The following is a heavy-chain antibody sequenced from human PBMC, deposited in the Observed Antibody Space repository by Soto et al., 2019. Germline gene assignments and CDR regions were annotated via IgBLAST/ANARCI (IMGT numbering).Heavy chain of an antibody. J-gene: IGHJ6*02. Sequence: PSETLSLTCTVSGGSISRGGYYCSWIRQHPGKGLEWIGYIYYSGSTYYNPSLKSRVTISVDTSKNQFSLKLSSVTAADTAVYYCAASCVACGGFNYYGMDVWGQGTTVTVSS. CDR3: AASCVACGGFNYYGMDV. D-gene: IGHD5-12*01. V-gene: IGHV4-31*03. CDR1: GGSISRGGYY. CDR2: IYYSGST.